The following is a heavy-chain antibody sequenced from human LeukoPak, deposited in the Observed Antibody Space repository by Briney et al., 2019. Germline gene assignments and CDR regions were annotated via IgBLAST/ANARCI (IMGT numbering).Heavy chain of an antibody. D-gene: IGHD2-2*01. CDR2: IRNDGINK. Sequence: GGSLRLSCAASKFTFSTYGMHWVRQAPGKGLEGVAVIRNDGINKYYADSVRGRFTVSRDNSNNTLYLQMNSLRPEATAVYYCAKDSSASCHDWGQGTLVTVSS. V-gene: IGHV3-30*02. CDR1: KFTFSTYG. CDR3: AKDSSASCHD. J-gene: IGHJ4*02.